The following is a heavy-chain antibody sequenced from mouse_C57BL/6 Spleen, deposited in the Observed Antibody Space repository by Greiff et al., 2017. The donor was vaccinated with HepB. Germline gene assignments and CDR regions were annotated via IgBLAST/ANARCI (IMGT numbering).Heavy chain of an antibody. CDR1: GYSITSGYY. CDR3: ARGGTTMDY. Sequence: DVQLQESGPGLVKPSQSLSLTCSVTGYSITSGYYWNWIRQFPGNKLEWMGYISYDGSNNYNPSLKNRISITRDTSKNQFFLKLNSVTTEDTATYYCARGGTTMDYWGQGTSVTVSS. V-gene: IGHV3-6*01. J-gene: IGHJ4*01. D-gene: IGHD1-1*01. CDR2: ISYDGSN.